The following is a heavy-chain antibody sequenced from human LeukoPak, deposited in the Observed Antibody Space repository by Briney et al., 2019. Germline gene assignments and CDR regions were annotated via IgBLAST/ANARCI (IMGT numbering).Heavy chain of an antibody. CDR3: AKRGVVIRVILVGFHKEAYYFDS. D-gene: IGHD3-22*01. J-gene: IGHJ4*02. V-gene: IGHV3-23*01. Sequence: GGSLRLSCAVPGITLSNYGMSRVRQAPGKGLERVAGISCSGSRTNYAASVKGRFTIPRDNPKNTLCLQINSLRPEDRAVYFCAKRGVVIRVILVGFHKEAYYFDSWGQGALVTVSS. CDR2: ISCSGSRT. CDR1: GITLSNYG.